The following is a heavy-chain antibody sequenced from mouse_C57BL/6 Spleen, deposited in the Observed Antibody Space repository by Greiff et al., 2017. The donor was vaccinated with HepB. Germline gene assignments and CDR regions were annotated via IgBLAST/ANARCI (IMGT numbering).Heavy chain of an antibody. D-gene: IGHD1-2*01. CDR2: IYPGDGET. J-gene: IGHJ2*01. CDR3: ASERITTAGDY. V-gene: IGHV1-80*01. CDR1: GYAFSSYW. Sequence: QVQLQQSGAELVKPGASVKISCKASGYAFSSYWMNWVKQRPGKGLEWIGQIYPGDGETNYNGKFKGKATLTADKSSSTAYMQLSSLTSEDSAVYCGASERITTAGDYWGQGTTLTVSS.